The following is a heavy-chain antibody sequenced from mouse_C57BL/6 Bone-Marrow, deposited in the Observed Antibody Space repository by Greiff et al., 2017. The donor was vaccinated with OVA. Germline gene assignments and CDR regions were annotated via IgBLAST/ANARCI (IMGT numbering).Heavy chain of an antibody. CDR3: TSYGNFDY. J-gene: IGHJ2*01. CDR1: GFNIKDDY. D-gene: IGHD2-1*01. V-gene: IGHV14-4*01. Sequence: VQLQQSGAELVRPGASVKLSCTASGFNIKDDYMHWVKQRPEQGLEWIGWIDPENGDTEYASQFQGKATITADTSSNTTYLQLSSLKSEDTADYYCTSYGNFDYWGQGTTLTVSS. CDR2: IDPENGDT.